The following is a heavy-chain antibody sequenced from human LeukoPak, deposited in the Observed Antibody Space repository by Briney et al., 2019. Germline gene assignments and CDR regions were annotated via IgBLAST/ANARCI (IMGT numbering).Heavy chain of an antibody. J-gene: IGHJ4*02. CDR3: ARSAYFSSVLRGF. D-gene: IGHD3-9*01. Sequence: PGGSLRLSCAASGFTFSSYWMSWVRQAPGKGLEWVSNIKQDGIEEYYVDSEKGRFTISRDNAKKPLYLQMHSLRAEDTAISSCARSAYFSSVLRGFWGQGTLVTVSS. V-gene: IGHV3-7*01. CDR2: IKQDGIEE. CDR1: GFTFSSYW.